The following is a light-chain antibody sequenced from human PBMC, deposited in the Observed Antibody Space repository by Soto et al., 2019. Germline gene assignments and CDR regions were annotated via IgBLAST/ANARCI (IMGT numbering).Light chain of an antibody. CDR3: QHYNSYSEA. CDR2: DAS. J-gene: IGKJ1*01. CDR1: PSVTSN. V-gene: IGKV3-11*01. Sequence: EIVLTQSPATLSLSPGERATLSCRASPSVTSNLAWYQQALGQAPRLLIYDASNRAAGIPARFSGSGSGTEFTLTISSLQPDDFATYYCQHYNSYSEAFGQGTKVDIK.